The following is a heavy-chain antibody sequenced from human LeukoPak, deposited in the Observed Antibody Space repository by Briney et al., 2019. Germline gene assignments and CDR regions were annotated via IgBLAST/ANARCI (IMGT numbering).Heavy chain of an antibody. Sequence: SETLSLTCSVSGGSINSGGYYWSWIRHHPGKGLEWIGYISYSGTTYYTPSLKSRVRISVDTSKDQFFLKLNSVTGADTAVYYCARESAYYYDSSGSNAFDFWGQGTLVTVSS. CDR3: ARESAYYYDSSGSNAFDF. CDR1: GGSINSGGYY. J-gene: IGHJ4*02. CDR2: ISYSGTT. V-gene: IGHV4-31*03. D-gene: IGHD3-22*01.